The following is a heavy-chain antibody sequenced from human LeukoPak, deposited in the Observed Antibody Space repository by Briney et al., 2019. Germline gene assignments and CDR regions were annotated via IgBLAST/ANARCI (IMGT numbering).Heavy chain of an antibody. Sequence: PGGSLRLSCAASGFTFSSYAMRWVRQAPGKGLEWATVISYDGKSKWYADSVKGRFTISRDNSKNTLYLQMNSLRAEDTAVYYCARDLCSSTSCYEGFDPWGQGTLVTVSS. CDR1: GFTFSSYA. D-gene: IGHD2-2*01. CDR3: ARDLCSSTSCYEGFDP. V-gene: IGHV3-30*04. J-gene: IGHJ5*02. CDR2: ISYDGKSK.